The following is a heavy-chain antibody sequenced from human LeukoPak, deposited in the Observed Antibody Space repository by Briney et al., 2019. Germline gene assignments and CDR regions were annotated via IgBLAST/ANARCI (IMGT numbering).Heavy chain of an antibody. CDR3: AVKGSSGYYYGPLDY. D-gene: IGHD3-22*01. CDR2: IYHSGST. J-gene: IGHJ4*02. V-gene: IGHV4-4*02. Sequence: PTGTLFLTCAVSGGSISSSNWWSWVRQPPGKGLEWIGEIYHSGSTNYNPSLKSRVTISLDKSKNQFSLRLTSVTAADTAVYYCAVKGSSGYYYGPLDYWGQGNRVTVFS. CDR1: GGSISSSNW.